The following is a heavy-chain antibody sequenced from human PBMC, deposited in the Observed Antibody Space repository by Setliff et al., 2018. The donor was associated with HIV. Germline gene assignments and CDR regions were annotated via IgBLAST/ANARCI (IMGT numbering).Heavy chain of an antibody. D-gene: IGHD1-26*01. J-gene: IGHJ4*02. V-gene: IGHV4-4*09. Sequence: SETLSLTCTVSGDSISTDYWTWIRQPPGKGLEWIGYIYNSASTSYNPSLKSRVTISVDTSKNQFSLKLSSVTAADTAVYYCARDRRYSPHYFDYWGQGKLVTVSS. CDR2: IYNSAST. CDR3: ARDRRYSPHYFDY. CDR1: GDSISTDY.